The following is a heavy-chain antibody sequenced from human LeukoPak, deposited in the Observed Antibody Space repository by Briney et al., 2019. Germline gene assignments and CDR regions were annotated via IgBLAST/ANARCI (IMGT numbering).Heavy chain of an antibody. Sequence: GGSLRLSCAASGFTFDDYAMHWVRQAPGKGLEWVSLISWDGGSTYYADSVKGRFTISRDNSKNSLYLQMNSLRAEDTALYYCAKDYYGSGSYYNGYFGYWGQGTLVTVSS. J-gene: IGHJ4*02. D-gene: IGHD3-10*01. CDR3: AKDYYGSGSYYNGYFGY. V-gene: IGHV3-43D*04. CDR2: ISWDGGST. CDR1: GFTFDDYA.